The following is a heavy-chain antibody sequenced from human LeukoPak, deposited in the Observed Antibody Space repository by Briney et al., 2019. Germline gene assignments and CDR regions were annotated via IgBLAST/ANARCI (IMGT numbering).Heavy chain of an antibody. Sequence: GGSLRLSCAASGFTFSSYAMSWVRQAPGKGLEWVSAISGSGGSTYYADSVKGRFTISRDNSKNTLYPQMNSLRAEDTAVYYCAKEKQWLVLISDAFDIWGQGTMVTVSS. V-gene: IGHV3-23*01. J-gene: IGHJ3*02. CDR1: GFTFSSYA. D-gene: IGHD6-19*01. CDR2: ISGSGGST. CDR3: AKEKQWLVLISDAFDI.